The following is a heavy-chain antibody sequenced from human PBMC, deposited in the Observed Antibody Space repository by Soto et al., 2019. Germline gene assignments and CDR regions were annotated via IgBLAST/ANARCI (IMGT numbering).Heavy chain of an antibody. CDR1: GFTFSSYA. Sequence: GGSLRLSCAASGFTFSSYAMSWVRQAPGKGLEWVSAISGSGGSTYYADSVKGRFTISRDNSKNTLYLQMNSLRAEDTAVYYCAKGIGPQYYDFWSGYFRGLDYFDYWGQGT. CDR2: ISGSGGST. D-gene: IGHD3-3*01. CDR3: AKGIGPQYYDFWSGYFRGLDYFDY. V-gene: IGHV3-23*01. J-gene: IGHJ4*02.